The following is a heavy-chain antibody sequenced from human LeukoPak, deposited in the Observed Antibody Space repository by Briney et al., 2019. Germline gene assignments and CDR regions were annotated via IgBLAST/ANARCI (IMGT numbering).Heavy chain of an antibody. V-gene: IGHV1-69*05. J-gene: IGHJ4*02. CDR1: GYTFTSYG. D-gene: IGHD3-10*01. CDR2: IIPIFGTA. CDR3: ARGGPYGHFDY. Sequence: GASVKVSCKASGYTFTSYGISWVRQAPGQGLEWMGGIIPIFGTANYAQKFQGRVTITTDESTSTAYTELSSLRSEDTAVYYCARGGPYGHFDYWGQGTLVTVSS.